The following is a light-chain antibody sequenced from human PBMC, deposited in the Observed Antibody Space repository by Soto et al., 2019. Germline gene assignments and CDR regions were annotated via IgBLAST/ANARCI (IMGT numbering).Light chain of an antibody. CDR3: QQRSLLFT. Sequence: EIVLTQSPGTLSLSPGERATLSCRASQSVRNNYLAWYQQQPGQAPRFLIFATSNRATGIPDRFSGGGSGTDFTLTISRLEPEDFAVYYCQQRSLLFTFGGGTKVDIK. CDR1: QSVRNNY. V-gene: IGKV3D-20*02. CDR2: ATS. J-gene: IGKJ4*01.